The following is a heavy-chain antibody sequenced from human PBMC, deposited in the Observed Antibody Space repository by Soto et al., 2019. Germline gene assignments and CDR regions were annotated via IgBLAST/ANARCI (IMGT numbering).Heavy chain of an antibody. CDR3: SRAQWLVLDY. CDR2: IYHSGST. CDR1: GGSISSGGYS. J-gene: IGHJ4*02. D-gene: IGHD6-19*01. V-gene: IGHV4-30-2*01. Sequence: SETLSLTCTVSGGSISSGGYSWSWIRQPPGKCLEWIGYIYHSGSTYYNPSLKSRVTISLDRSKNHFSLKLSSVSAADTAVYYCSRAQWLVLDYWGQGTLVNVSS.